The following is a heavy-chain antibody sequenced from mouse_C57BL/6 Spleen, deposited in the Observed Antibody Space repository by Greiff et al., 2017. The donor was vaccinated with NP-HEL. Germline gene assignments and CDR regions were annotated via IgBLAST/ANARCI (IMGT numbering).Heavy chain of an antibody. Sequence: VHVKQSGPELVKPGASVKISCKASGYTFTDYYMNWVKQSHGKSLEWIGDINPNNGGTSYNQKFKGKATLTVDKSSSTAYMELRSLTSEDSAVYYCARGIYDGYYVNAMDYWGQGTSVTVSS. J-gene: IGHJ4*01. CDR3: ARGIYDGYYVNAMDY. CDR1: GYTFTDYY. CDR2: INPNNGGT. V-gene: IGHV1-26*01. D-gene: IGHD2-3*01.